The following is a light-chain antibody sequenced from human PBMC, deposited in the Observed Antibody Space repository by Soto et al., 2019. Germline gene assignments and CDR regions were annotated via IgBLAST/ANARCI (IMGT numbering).Light chain of an antibody. J-gene: IGKJ4*02. V-gene: IGKV3-15*01. CDR2: RAF. CDR3: QQDNSYPRT. Sequence: MTQSPATLSLSLGERATLSCRASHGVISDLGWYRQKPGQAPKRLIYRAFTLATGIPARFSGSGFGTDFTLTISSLQAEDFAIYYWQQDNSYPRTFGGGTKVDIK. CDR1: HGVISD.